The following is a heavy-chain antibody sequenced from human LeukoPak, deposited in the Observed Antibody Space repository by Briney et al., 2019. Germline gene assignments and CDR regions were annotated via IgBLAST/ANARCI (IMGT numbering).Heavy chain of an antibody. CDR1: GFSFSGSA. CDR3: TRTYDFWSDTNFDY. CDR2: IRNEANSYAT. Sequence: PGWSLKLSCAASGFSFSGSAMHWVRQASGKGLEWVGRIRNEANSYATSYAASVKGRFTISRDNSKNTAYLQMNSLKTEDTAVYYCTRTYDFWSDTNFDYWGQGTLVTVSS. V-gene: IGHV3-73*01. J-gene: IGHJ4*02. D-gene: IGHD3-3*01.